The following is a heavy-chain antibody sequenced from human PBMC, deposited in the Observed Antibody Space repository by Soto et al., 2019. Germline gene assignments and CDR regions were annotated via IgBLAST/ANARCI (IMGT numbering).Heavy chain of an antibody. Sequence: SETLSLTCAVYGGSFSGYYWSWIRQPPGKGLEWIGEINHSGSTNYNPSLKSRVTISVDTSKNQFSLKLSSVTAADTAVYYCASLLELPLWGQGTLVTVSS. CDR1: GGSFSGYY. CDR2: INHSGST. D-gene: IGHD1-7*01. J-gene: IGHJ4*02. CDR3: ASLLELPL. V-gene: IGHV4-34*01.